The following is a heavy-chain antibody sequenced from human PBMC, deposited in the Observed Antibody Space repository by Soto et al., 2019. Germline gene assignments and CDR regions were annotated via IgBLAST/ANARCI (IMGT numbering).Heavy chain of an antibody. CDR3: ARHVPTFLFDWLPYYFDY. CDR2: IYYSGST. D-gene: IGHD3-9*01. Sequence: SETLSLTCTVSGGSISSSSYYWGWIRQPPGKGLEWIGSIYYSGSTYYNPSLKSRVTISVDTSKNQFSLKLSSVTAADTAVYYCARHVPTFLFDWLPYYFDYWGQGTLVTSPQ. V-gene: IGHV4-39*01. CDR1: GGSISSSSYY. J-gene: IGHJ4*02.